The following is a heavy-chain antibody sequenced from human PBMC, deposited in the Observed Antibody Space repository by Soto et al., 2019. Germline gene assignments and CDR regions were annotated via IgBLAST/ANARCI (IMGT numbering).Heavy chain of an antibody. CDR1: GDSISSGY. CDR2: IYYSGIT. V-gene: IGHV4-59*04. D-gene: IGHD3-22*01. CDR3: ARSNSGYYKWFDP. Sequence: PSETLSLTCSVSGDSISSGYWTWIRQPPGKGLEWIANIYYSGITYCNPSLKSRVAISVDTSKNQFSLKLSSVTAADTAIYYCARSNSGYYKWFDPWGQGTLVTVSS. J-gene: IGHJ5*02.